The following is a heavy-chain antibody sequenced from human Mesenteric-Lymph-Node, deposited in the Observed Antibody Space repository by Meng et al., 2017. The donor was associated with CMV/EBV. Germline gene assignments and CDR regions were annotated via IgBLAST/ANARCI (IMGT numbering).Heavy chain of an antibody. Sequence: GSLRLSCTVSGGSISSYYWSWIRQPPGKGLEWIGYIYYNGPTNYNPSLKSRVTMSVDTSKNQFFLKLNSVTAADTAVYYCARILNTGTHGRGWFGLWGQGILVTVSS. J-gene: IGHJ5*01. CDR1: GGSISSYY. CDR3: ARILNTGTHGRGWFGL. CDR2: IYYNGPT. V-gene: IGHV4-59*12. D-gene: IGHD1-1*01.